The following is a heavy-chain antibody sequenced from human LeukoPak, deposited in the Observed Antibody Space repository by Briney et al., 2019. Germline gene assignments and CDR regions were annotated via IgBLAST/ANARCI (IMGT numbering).Heavy chain of an antibody. J-gene: IGHJ3*02. D-gene: IGHD4-17*01. CDR3: ARDWVTYGDHNAFDI. V-gene: IGHV3-7*01. CDR1: GFTFSSYW. Sequence: GGSLRLSCAASGFTFSSYWMSWVRQAPGKGLEWVANIKQDGSEKYYVDSVKGRLTISRDNAKNSLYLQMNSLRAEDTAVYYCARDWVTYGDHNAFDIWGQGTMVTVSS. CDR2: IKQDGSEK.